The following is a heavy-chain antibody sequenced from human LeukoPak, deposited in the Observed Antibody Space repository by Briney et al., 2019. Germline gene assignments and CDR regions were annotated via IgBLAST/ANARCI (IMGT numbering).Heavy chain of an antibody. CDR2: ISGSGGST. D-gene: IGHD3-22*01. V-gene: IGHV3-23*01. J-gene: IGHJ4*02. Sequence: PGGSLRLSCAASGFTFSSYAMSWVRQAPGKGLEWVSAISGSGGSTYYADSVKGRFTISRDNAKNSLYLQMNSLRAEDTAVYYCAGGNQVVIEFDYWGQGTLVTVSS. CDR3: AGGNQVVIEFDY. CDR1: GFTFSSYA.